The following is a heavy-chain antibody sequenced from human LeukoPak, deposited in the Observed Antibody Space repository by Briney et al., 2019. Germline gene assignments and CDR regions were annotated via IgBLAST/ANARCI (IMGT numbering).Heavy chain of an antibody. CDR1: VYTFTSYG. V-gene: IGHV1-18*01. Sequence: ASVKVSCKASVYTFTSYGISWGRQAPGHGLEWMGGISDSNGNTNYAQKLQGRVTMTTDTSTRTAYTELRSLRSDDRAVYYCATGYCSSTSCSDYWGQGTLVTVSS. CDR2: ISDSNGNT. D-gene: IGHD2-2*01. J-gene: IGHJ4*02. CDR3: ATGYCSSTSCSDY.